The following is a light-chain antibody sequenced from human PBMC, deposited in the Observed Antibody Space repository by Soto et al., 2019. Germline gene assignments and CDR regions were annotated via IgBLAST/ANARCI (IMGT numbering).Light chain of an antibody. V-gene: IGKV1-5*03. CDR3: QQYNSYT. J-gene: IGKJ2*01. CDR1: QSISSW. Sequence: DIQMTQSPSTLSASVGDRVTITCRASQSISSWLAWYQQKPGKAPKLLIYKASSLESGVPSRFSGSGSGTEFTRTIRSLQPDDFATYYCQQYNSYTFGQGTKLEIK. CDR2: KAS.